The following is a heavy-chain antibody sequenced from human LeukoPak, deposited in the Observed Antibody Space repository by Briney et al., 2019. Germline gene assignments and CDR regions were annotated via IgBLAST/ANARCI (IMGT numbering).Heavy chain of an antibody. CDR3: ARDRVVGATTRDYYYGMDV. D-gene: IGHD1-26*01. Sequence: SVKVSCKASGGTFSSYATSWVRQAPGQGLEWMGRIIPILGIANYAQKFQGRVTITADKSTSTAYMELSSLRSEDTAVYYCARDRVVGATTRDYYYGMDVWGQGTTVTVSS. V-gene: IGHV1-69*04. CDR1: GGTFSSYA. J-gene: IGHJ6*02. CDR2: IIPILGIA.